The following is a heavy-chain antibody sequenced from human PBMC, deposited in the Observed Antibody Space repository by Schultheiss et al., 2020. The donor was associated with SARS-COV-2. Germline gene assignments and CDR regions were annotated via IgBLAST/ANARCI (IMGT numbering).Heavy chain of an antibody. CDR2: INHSGST. CDR1: GGSVSSGSYY. V-gene: IGHV4-61*01. CDR3: ARGVRTVTTSFDY. D-gene: IGHD4-17*01. J-gene: IGHJ4*02. Sequence: LSLTCTVSGGSVSSGSYYWSWIRQPPGKGLEWIGEINHSGSTNYNPSLKSRVTISVDTSKNQFSLKLSSVTAADTAVYYCARGVRTVTTSFDYWGQGTLVTVSS.